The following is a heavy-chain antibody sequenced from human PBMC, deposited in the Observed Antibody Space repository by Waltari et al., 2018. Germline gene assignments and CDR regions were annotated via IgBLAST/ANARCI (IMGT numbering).Heavy chain of an antibody. CDR2: INAGNGNT. V-gene: IGHV1-3*01. D-gene: IGHD6-13*01. CDR1: GYTFTSYA. J-gene: IGHJ3*02. Sequence: QVQLVQSGAEVKKPGASVKVSCKASGYTFTSYAMHWVRQAPGQRLEWMGWINAGNGNTKYSQKFQGRVTITRDTSASTAYMELSSLRSEDTAVYYCAMSRIAAARGAFDIWGQGTMVTVSS. CDR3: AMSRIAAARGAFDI.